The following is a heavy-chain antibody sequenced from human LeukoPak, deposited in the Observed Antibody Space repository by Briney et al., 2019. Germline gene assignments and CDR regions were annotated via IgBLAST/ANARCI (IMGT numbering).Heavy chain of an antibody. V-gene: IGHV1-69*06. D-gene: IGHD1-26*01. Sequence: SVKVSCKASGGTFSSYAISWVRQAPGQGLEWMGGIIPIFGTANYAQKFQGRVTITADKSTSTAYMELSSLRSEDTAVYYCARGRVASFGHYYYMDVWGKGTTVTVSS. J-gene: IGHJ6*03. CDR3: ARGRVASFGHYYYMDV. CDR1: GGTFSSYA. CDR2: IIPIFGTA.